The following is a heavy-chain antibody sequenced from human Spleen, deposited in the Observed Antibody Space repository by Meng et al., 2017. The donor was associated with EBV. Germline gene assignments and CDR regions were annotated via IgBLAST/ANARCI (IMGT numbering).Heavy chain of an antibody. CDR2: VHYTGST. V-gene: IGHV4-39*01. D-gene: IGHD6-19*01. CDR1: GDSISSCYY. Sequence: QLQLRESGPGQVKPSETLSLTCTVSGDSISSCYYLGWIRQLPGRGLEWIGSVHYTGSTYYSPSLKSRVTVSVDTSKNQFSLRLTSVTAADTAVYYCARPFPSWQSPRLDPFGAWGQGTLVTVSS. CDR3: ARPFPSWQSPRLDPFGA. J-gene: IGHJ5*02.